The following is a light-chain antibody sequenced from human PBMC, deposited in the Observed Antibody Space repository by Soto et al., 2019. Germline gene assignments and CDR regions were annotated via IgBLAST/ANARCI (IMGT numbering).Light chain of an antibody. J-gene: IGLJ1*01. CDR1: SSDVGLYDY. CDR3: SSFTSSSTFV. CDR2: DVS. Sequence: QSALAQPASVSGSPGQSITISCTGTSSDVGLYDYVSWFQQQHPGKAPKLLIYDVSNWPSGVSDRFSGSKSGNTASLTISGLQAEDQADYYCSSFTSSSTFVFGTGTKVTVL. V-gene: IGLV2-14*03.